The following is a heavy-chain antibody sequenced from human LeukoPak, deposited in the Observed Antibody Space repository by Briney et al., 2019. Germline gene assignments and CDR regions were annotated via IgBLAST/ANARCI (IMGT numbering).Heavy chain of an antibody. V-gene: IGHV3-23*01. CDR1: GFTFSSYA. Sequence: GGSLRLSCAASGFTFSSYAMSWVRQAPGKGLEWVSAISGSGGSTYYADSVKGRFTISRDNSKNTLYLQRNSLRAEDTAVYYCAKPSFVSWWLPRFDYWGQGTLVTVSS. CDR3: AKPSFVSWWLPRFDY. D-gene: IGHD2-8*02. CDR2: ISGSGGST. J-gene: IGHJ4*02.